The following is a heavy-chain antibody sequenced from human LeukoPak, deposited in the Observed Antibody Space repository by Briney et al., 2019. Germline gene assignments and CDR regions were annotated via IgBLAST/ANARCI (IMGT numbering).Heavy chain of an antibody. D-gene: IGHD3-10*01. Sequence: PGGSLRLSCAASGFTFSSYSMNWVRQAPGKGLEWVSSISSSSSYIYYADSVKGRFTISRDNAKNSLYLQMNSLRAEDTAVYYCASGPPMVRGVMGYYFDYWGQGTLVTVSS. CDR3: ASGPPMVRGVMGYYFDY. CDR2: ISSSSSYI. CDR1: GFTFSSYS. V-gene: IGHV3-21*01. J-gene: IGHJ4*02.